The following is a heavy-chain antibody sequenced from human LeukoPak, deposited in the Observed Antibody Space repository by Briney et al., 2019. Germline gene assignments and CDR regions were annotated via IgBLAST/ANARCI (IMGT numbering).Heavy chain of an antibody. CDR1: GYTFTNYA. V-gene: IGHV1-3*04. CDR3: ARDPGIGY. J-gene: IGHJ4*02. Sequence: ASVKVSCKASGYTFTNYAIHWVRQAPGQRLEWMGWINTGNGNTKYSQKFQGRVTITRDTSASTAYMELSSLRSEDTAIYYCARDPGIGYWGQGTLVTVSS. D-gene: IGHD6-13*01. CDR2: INTGNGNT.